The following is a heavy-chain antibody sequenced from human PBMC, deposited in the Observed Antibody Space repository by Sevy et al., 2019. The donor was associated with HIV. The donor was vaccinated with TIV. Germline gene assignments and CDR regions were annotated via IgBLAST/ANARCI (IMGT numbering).Heavy chain of an antibody. CDR2: IRFDGNSK. Sequence: GESLKISCAASGFTFSSYGMHWVRQAPGKGLEWVAFIRFDGNSKYYAVSVKGRFTISRDNSKNTLYLQLNSLTAEDTAFYYCARADCGGDCYLVFDYRGQGTLVTVSS. CDR3: ARADCGGDCYLVFDY. CDR1: GFTFSSYG. D-gene: IGHD2-21*01. J-gene: IGHJ4*02. V-gene: IGHV3-30*02.